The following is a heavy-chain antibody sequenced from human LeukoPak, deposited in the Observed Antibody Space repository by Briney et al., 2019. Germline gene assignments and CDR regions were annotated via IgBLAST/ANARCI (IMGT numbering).Heavy chain of an antibody. V-gene: IGHV5-51*01. Sequence: GESLKISCKGSGYSFTSYWIGWVRQMPGKGLEWMGIIYPGDSDTRYSPSFQGQVTISADKSISTAYLQWSSLKASDTAMYYCARFIAAAGTEDYYMDVWGKGTTVTVSS. J-gene: IGHJ6*03. CDR1: GYSFTSYW. CDR3: ARFIAAAGTEDYYMDV. CDR2: IYPGDSDT. D-gene: IGHD6-13*01.